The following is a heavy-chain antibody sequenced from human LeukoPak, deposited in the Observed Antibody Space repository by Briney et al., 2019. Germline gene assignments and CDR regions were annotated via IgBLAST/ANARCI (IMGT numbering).Heavy chain of an antibody. CDR1: GGSFSGYY. CDR3: ARVRGGVFDY. J-gene: IGHJ4*02. V-gene: IGHV4-34*01. Sequence: SETLSLTCAVYGGSFSGYYWSWIRQPPGKGLEWIGEIDHSGSTNYNPSLKSRVTISVDTSKNQFSLKLSSVTSAGTAVYYCARVRGGVFDYWGQGTLVTVSS. CDR2: IDHSGST.